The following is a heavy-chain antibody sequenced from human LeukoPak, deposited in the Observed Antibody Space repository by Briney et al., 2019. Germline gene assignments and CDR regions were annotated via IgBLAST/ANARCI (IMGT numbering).Heavy chain of an antibody. Sequence: GGSLRLSCAASGFTFDDYAMHWVRQAPGKGLEWVSLISWDGGSTYYADSVKGRFTISRDNSKNSLYLRMNSLRAEDTALYYCAKDSAGAAGSSYYYGMDVWGKGTTVTVSS. CDR3: AKDSAGAAGSSYYYGMDV. CDR1: GFTFDDYA. CDR2: ISWDGGST. V-gene: IGHV3-43D*04. D-gene: IGHD6-13*01. J-gene: IGHJ6*04.